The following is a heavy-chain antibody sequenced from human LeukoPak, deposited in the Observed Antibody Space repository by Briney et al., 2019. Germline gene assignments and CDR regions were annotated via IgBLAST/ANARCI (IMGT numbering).Heavy chain of an antibody. D-gene: IGHD3-10*01. CDR2: IYYSGST. J-gene: IGHJ4*02. Sequence: PGGSLRLSCAASGFAFSSYEMNWVSQAPGKGLEWIGYIYYSGSTNYNPSLKSRVTISVDTSKNQLSLKLSSVTAADTAVYYCARLYSGTRPPDYWGQGTLVTVSS. V-gene: IGHV4-59*08. CDR1: GFAFSSYE. CDR3: ARLYSGTRPPDY.